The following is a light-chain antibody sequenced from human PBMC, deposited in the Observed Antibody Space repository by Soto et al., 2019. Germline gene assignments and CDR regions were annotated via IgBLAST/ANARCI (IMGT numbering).Light chain of an antibody. V-gene: IGKV1-5*03. CDR3: QQYNSYST. Sequence: LQMTQSPSTLSSSVGDRVTITCRARQSISSWLAWYQQKPGKAPKLLIYKASSLESGVPSRFSGSGSGTEFTLTISSLQPDDFATYYCQQYNSYSTFGQGTKVEIK. J-gene: IGKJ1*01. CDR1: QSISSW. CDR2: KAS.